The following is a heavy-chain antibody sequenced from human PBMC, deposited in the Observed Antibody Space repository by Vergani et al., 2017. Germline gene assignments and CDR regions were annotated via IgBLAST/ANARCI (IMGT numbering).Heavy chain of an antibody. Sequence: QVQLQESGPGLVKPSETLSLTCTVSGGSISSYYWSWIRQPPGKGLEWIGYIYYSGSANSNPSLKSRVTRSVDTSKNQFSLKLSSVTAADTAVYYCARAPNSWSLRGVWDYWGQGTLVTVSS. CDR2: IYYSGSA. CDR3: ARAPNSWSLRGVWDY. V-gene: IGHV4-59*01. CDR1: GGSISSYY. D-gene: IGHD6-13*01. J-gene: IGHJ4*02.